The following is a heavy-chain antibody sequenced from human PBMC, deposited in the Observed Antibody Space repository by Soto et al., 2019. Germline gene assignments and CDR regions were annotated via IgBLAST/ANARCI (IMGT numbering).Heavy chain of an antibody. D-gene: IGHD4-17*01. CDR1: GGSVSDKTYY. CDR3: ARTTAVPNTLRSRYFFDY. Sequence: QVQLQESGPGLLKPSETLSLTCSVSGGSVSDKTYYWSWIRQPPGKRLEWIGYVYYSGTTNYNPARKSRVTISVDLSKNRFSLRLSSVTTADTALYSCARTTAVPNTLRSRYFFDYWGQGTLVTVSS. V-gene: IGHV4-61*01. J-gene: IGHJ4*02. CDR2: VYYSGTT.